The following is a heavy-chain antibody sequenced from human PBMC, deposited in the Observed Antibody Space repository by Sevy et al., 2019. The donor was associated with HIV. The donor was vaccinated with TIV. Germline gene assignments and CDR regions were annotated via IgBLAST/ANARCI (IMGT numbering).Heavy chain of an antibody. Sequence: ASVKVSCKASGYTFTSYGISWVRQAPGQGLEWMGWISAYNGNTNYAQKLQGRVTMTTDTSTSTAYMELRSLRSDDTAVYYCARDRDQWELLGFDYWGQGTLVTVSS. CDR3: ARDRDQWELLGFDY. D-gene: IGHD1-26*01. V-gene: IGHV1-18*01. CDR1: GYTFTSYG. CDR2: ISAYNGNT. J-gene: IGHJ4*02.